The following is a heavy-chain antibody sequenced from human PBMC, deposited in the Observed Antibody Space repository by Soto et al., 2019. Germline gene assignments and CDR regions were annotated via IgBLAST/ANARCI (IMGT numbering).Heavy chain of an antibody. CDR1: GFTFSDHA. Sequence: EVQLLESGGGLVQPGGSLRLSCTASGFTFSDHAMTWVRQAPGKGLEWLSGISGGGSGAYYADSVKGRFTVSRDNSNNTLFLQMDILRVEDTAVYYCAIDLWWYTHWGQGTLVTVSS. CDR3: AIDLWWYTH. V-gene: IGHV3-23*01. CDR2: ISGGGSGA. D-gene: IGHD2-15*01. J-gene: IGHJ4*02.